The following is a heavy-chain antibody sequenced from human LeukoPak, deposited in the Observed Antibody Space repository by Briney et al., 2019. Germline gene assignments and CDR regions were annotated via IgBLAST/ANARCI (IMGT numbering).Heavy chain of an antibody. CDR2: MDYSGGA. D-gene: IGHD4-17*01. CDR1: GDFLSSGDYY. CDR3: GRVCQVTTCAKFEY. V-gene: IGHV4-39*01. J-gene: IGHJ4*02. Sequence: SEALSLTRMVSGDFLSSGDYYWGWIRQSPGKGLTWIGSMDYSGGALYNASCEGRVTMPVNTSKNQSSLKLRFVTDADTAAYYCGRVCQVTTCAKFEYWRQGILVTVSS.